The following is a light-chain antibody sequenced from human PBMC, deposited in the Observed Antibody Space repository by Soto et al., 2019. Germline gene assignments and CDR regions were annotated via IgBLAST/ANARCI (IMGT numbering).Light chain of an antibody. J-gene: IGLJ3*02. CDR2: DTS. V-gene: IGLV7-46*01. CDR1: TGAVTSGHY. Sequence: QAVVTQEPSLTVSPGGTVTLTCGPSTGAVTSGHYPYWFQQKPGQAPRTLIYDTSSKHSWTPARLSGSLLGGKAALTLSGAQPEDEADYYCLLSYSGVWVFGGGTQLTVL. CDR3: LLSYSGVWV.